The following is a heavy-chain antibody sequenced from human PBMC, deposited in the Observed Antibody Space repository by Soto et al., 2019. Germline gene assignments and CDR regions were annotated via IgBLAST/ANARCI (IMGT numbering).Heavy chain of an antibody. CDR1: GFTFGDYA. CDR2: IRSRAYDGTT. Sequence: GGSLSLSCIVSGFTFGDYAMSWVRQAPGKGLEWVGFIRSRAYDGTTEYAASVKGRFTISRDNSKNTLYLQLNSLRPEDTAVYYCARDRGWGLELQWALDYWGQETLVTVSS. V-gene: IGHV3-49*04. CDR3: ARDRGWGLELQWALDY. J-gene: IGHJ4*02. D-gene: IGHD1-7*01.